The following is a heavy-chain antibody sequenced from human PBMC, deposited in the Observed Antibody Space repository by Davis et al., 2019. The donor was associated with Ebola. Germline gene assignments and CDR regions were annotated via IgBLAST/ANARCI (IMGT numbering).Heavy chain of an antibody. Sequence: GESLKISCTASGFTFSSYWMSWVRQAPGKGLEWVANIKQGGSERYYLDSVRGRFTISRDNAKNSLYLQMNSLRAEDTAVYYCARDDGEWGQGTLVTVSS. J-gene: IGHJ4*02. D-gene: IGHD4-17*01. CDR3: ARDDGE. V-gene: IGHV3-7*01. CDR1: GFTFSSYW. CDR2: IKQGGSER.